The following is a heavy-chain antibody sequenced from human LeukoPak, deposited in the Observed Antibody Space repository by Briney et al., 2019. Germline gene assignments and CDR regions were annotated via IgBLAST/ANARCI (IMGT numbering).Heavy chain of an antibody. CDR1: GFTFRSYG. Sequence: GESLRLSCAASGFTFRSYGMHWVRQAPGKGLEWVAIIWYDGSNKYYADSVKGRFTISRDNSKNTLSLQMNSLRAEDTAVYYCARESSSGGFDVWGQGTMVIVSS. V-gene: IGHV3-33*01. D-gene: IGHD6-6*01. CDR3: ARESSSGGFDV. J-gene: IGHJ3*01. CDR2: IWYDGSNK.